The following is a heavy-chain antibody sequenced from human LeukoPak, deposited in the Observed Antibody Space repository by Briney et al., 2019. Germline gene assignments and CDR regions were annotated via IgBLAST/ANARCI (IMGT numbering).Heavy chain of an antibody. Sequence: GGSLRLSCAASGFTFSSYSMNWVRQAPGKGLEWVSSISSSSSYIYYADSVKGRSTISRDNAKNSLYLQMNSLRAEDTAVYYCARVQMATISYWGQGTLVTVSS. D-gene: IGHD5-24*01. CDR2: ISSSSSYI. J-gene: IGHJ4*02. V-gene: IGHV3-21*01. CDR1: GFTFSSYS. CDR3: ARVQMATISY.